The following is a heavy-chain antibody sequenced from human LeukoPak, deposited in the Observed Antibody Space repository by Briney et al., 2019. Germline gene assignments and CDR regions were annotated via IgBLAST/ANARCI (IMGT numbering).Heavy chain of an antibody. Sequence: PSETLSLTCTVSGGSISSYYWSWIRQPPGKGLEWIGYIYYSGSTNYNPSLKSRVTISVDTSKNQFSLKLSSVTAADTAVYYCARQSYYYDSSGPRPHYWGQGTLVTVSS. CDR2: IYYSGST. D-gene: IGHD3-22*01. V-gene: IGHV4-59*08. CDR3: ARQSYYYDSSGPRPHY. J-gene: IGHJ4*02. CDR1: GGSISSYY.